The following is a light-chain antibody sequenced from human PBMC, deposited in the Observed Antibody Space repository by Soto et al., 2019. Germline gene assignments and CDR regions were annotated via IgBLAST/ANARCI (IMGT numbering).Light chain of an antibody. V-gene: IGKV3-11*01. CDR3: QQSSSWPLT. J-gene: IGKJ4*01. CDR1: QSVSSY. CDR2: GAS. Sequence: EIVLTQSPATLSLSPGERATLSCRASQSVSSYLAWYQQKAGQAPRLLIYGASNRATGIPARFSGSGSGTDFTLTISSLEPEDFAVYYCQQSSSWPLTFGGGTKVEIK.